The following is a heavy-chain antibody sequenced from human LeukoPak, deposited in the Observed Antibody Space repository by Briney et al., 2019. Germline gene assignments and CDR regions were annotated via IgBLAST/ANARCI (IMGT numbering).Heavy chain of an antibody. CDR2: IFPGDSDT. Sequence: GESLKISCKGSGYSFTTYWIGWVRQMPGKGLERMGIIFPGDSDTRYSPSFQGQVTISADKSISTAYLQWSSLKASDTAMYYCARASLEGYYYDSSGYYPSYWGQGTLVTVSS. D-gene: IGHD3-22*01. CDR1: GYSFTTYW. CDR3: ARASLEGYYYDSSGYYPSY. J-gene: IGHJ4*02. V-gene: IGHV5-51*01.